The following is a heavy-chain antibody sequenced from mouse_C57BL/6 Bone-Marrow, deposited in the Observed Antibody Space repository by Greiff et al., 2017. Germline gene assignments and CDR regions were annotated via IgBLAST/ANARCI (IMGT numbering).Heavy chain of an antibody. D-gene: IGHD2-2*01. CDR1: GYTFTSYG. CDR3: ARFPLYYGYDDGVAY. CDR2: IYPRSGNT. J-gene: IGHJ3*01. Sequence: VQLQQSGAELARPGASVKLSCKASGYTFTSYGISWVKQRTGQGLEWIGEIYPRSGNTYYNEKFKGKATLTADKSSSTAYMELRSLTSEDSAVYFWARFPLYYGYDDGVAYWGQGTLVTVSA. V-gene: IGHV1-81*01.